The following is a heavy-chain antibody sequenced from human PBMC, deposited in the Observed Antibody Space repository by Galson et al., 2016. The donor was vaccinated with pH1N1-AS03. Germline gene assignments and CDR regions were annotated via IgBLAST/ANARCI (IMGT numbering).Heavy chain of an antibody. CDR3: VRSIAVAATRRGFDN. J-gene: IGHJ4*02. D-gene: IGHD6-19*01. CDR1: GYTFNTFI. Sequence: SVKVSCKASGYTFNTFIIHWVRHTPGQRLEWMGWIHAGNGDTKYSQKFGGRVTITRDTSATTAYMEVTSLTSEDTAIYYCVRSIAVAATRRGFDNWGQGTQVTVSS. V-gene: IGHV1-3*01. CDR2: IHAGNGDT.